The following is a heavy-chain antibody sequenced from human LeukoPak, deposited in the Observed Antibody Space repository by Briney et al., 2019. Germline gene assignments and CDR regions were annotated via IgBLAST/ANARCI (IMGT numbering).Heavy chain of an antibody. J-gene: IGHJ4*02. CDR3: ARDLRIAVAGRVFDY. CDR1: GYTFTSYG. D-gene: IGHD6-19*01. Sequence: GASVKVSCKASGYTFTSYGISWVRQAPGQGLEWMGWISAYNGNTNYAQKLQGRVTMTTDTSTSTAYMELRSLRSDDTAVYYCARDLRIAVAGRVFDYWGQGTLVTASS. V-gene: IGHV1-18*04. CDR2: ISAYNGNT.